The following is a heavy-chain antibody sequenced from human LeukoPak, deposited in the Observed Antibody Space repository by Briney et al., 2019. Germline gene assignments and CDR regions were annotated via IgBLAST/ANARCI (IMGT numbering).Heavy chain of an antibody. D-gene: IGHD1-14*01. Sequence: ASVKVSCKASGYTFTGYYMHWVRQAPGQGLEWMGWINPNSGGTNYAQKFQGRVTMTRDTSISTAYMELSRLRSDDTAVYYCARDAKISRKLDYWGQGTLVTVSS. CDR3: ARDAKISRKLDY. V-gene: IGHV1-2*02. J-gene: IGHJ4*02. CDR1: GYTFTGYY. CDR2: INPNSGGT.